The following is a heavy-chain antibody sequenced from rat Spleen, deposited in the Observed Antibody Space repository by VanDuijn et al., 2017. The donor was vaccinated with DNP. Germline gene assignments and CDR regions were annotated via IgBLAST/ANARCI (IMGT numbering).Heavy chain of an antibody. CDR3: AIQLGVFDY. D-gene: IGHD5-1*01. J-gene: IGHJ2*01. Sequence: EVQLQESGPGLVKPSQSLSLTCSVTGYSITSNFRWSWIRKFPGNTLEWMGYVTNAGSTDYNPSLKSRISITIDTSKNQFFLQLKSVTTEDTATYYCAIQLGVFDYWDQGVMVTVSS. V-gene: IGHV3-3*01. CDR1: GYSITSNFR. CDR2: VTNAGST.